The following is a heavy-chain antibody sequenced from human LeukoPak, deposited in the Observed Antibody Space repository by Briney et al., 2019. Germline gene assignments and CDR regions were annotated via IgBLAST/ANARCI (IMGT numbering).Heavy chain of an antibody. CDR1: SGSISTSNYY. CDR3: ARHRGFTMVRGVISYMDV. J-gene: IGHJ6*03. V-gene: IGHV4-39*06. Sequence: SETLSLTCTVSSGSISTSNYYWGWVRQPPGKALAWIGNIFYTGSTYYSPSLKSRVTISVDTSKNQFPLKLSSVTAADTAVYYCARHRGFTMVRGVISYMDVWGKGTTVTISS. D-gene: IGHD3-10*01. CDR2: IFYTGST.